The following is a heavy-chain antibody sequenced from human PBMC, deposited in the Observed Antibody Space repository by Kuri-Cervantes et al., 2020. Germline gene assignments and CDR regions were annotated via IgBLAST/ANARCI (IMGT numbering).Heavy chain of an antibody. CDR2: IYYSGST. Sequence: SETLSLTCTVSGGSISSGYYWSWIRQPPGKGLEWIGYIYYSGSTNYNPSLKSRVTISVDTSKNQFSLKLSSVTAADTAVYYCARGRTNFDYWGQGTLVTVSS. D-gene: IGHD1-14*01. CDR1: GGSISSGYY. J-gene: IGHJ4*02. V-gene: IGHV4-61*01. CDR3: ARGRTNFDY.